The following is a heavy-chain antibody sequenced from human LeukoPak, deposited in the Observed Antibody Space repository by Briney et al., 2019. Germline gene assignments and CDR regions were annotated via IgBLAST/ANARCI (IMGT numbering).Heavy chain of an antibody. J-gene: IGHJ4*02. CDR1: GFTFSSYW. Sequence: GGSLRLSCAASGFTFSSYWMHWVRQAPGKGLVRVSRINSDGSSTSYADSVKGRFTISRDNAKNTLYLQMNSLRAEDTAVYYCAREDRDVLLWFGESDYCFDYWGQGTLVTVSS. V-gene: IGHV3-74*01. D-gene: IGHD3-10*01. CDR3: AREDRDVLLWFGESDYCFDY. CDR2: INSDGSST.